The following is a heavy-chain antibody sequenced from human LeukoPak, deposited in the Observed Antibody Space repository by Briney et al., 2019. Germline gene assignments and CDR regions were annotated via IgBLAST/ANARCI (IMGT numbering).Heavy chain of an antibody. CDR2: ISSSSSYT. Sequence: GGSLRLSCAASGFTFSDYYMSWIRQAPGKGLEWVSYISSSSSYTNYADSVKGRFTISRDNAKNSLYLQMNSLRAEDTAVYYCASYSTVILFQHWGQGTLVTVSS. V-gene: IGHV3-11*06. CDR3: ASYSTVILFQH. J-gene: IGHJ1*01. CDR1: GFTFSDYY. D-gene: IGHD4-17*01.